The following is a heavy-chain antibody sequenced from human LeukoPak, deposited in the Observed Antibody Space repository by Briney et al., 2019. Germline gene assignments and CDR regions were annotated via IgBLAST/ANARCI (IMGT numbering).Heavy chain of an antibody. CDR1: GYTFTGYY. J-gene: IGHJ3*02. Sequence: ASVKVSCKASGYTFTGYYIHWVRQAPGQGLEWMGWISPNGGGTNYIQKFQGRVTMSRDTSISTAYMELSRLRSDDTAIYYCAKVIAGTVAFDIWGQGTMVTVSS. D-gene: IGHD6-13*01. CDR3: AKVIAGTVAFDI. CDR2: ISPNGGGT. V-gene: IGHV1-2*02.